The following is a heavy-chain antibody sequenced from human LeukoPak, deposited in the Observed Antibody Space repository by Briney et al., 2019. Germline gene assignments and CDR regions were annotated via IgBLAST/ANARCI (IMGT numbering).Heavy chain of an antibody. J-gene: IGHJ5*02. CDR1: GGSISSYY. D-gene: IGHD6-13*01. CDR3: ARGYSSSWYALPIWFDP. V-gene: IGHV4-59*01. Sequence: PSETLSLTCTVSGGSISSYYWSWIRQPPGKGLEWIGYIYYSGSTNYNPSLKSRVTISVDTSKNQFSLKLSSVTAADTAVYYCARGYSSSWYALPIWFDPWGQGTLVTVSS. CDR2: IYYSGST.